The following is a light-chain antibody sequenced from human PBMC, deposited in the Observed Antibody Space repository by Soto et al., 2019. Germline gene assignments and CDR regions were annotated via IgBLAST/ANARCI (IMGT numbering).Light chain of an antibody. CDR2: HAS. V-gene: IGKV1-5*01. J-gene: IGKJ1*01. Sequence: DIQMTQAPSTLPSSVVGRFTVTCRASQSISNWLAWYQQKPGTAPKVLIYHASNLQSGVPSRFSGSGSGTEFTLTISSLQPDDFATYYCQKYNSYSFGQGTKVDIK. CDR1: QSISNW. CDR3: QKYNSYS.